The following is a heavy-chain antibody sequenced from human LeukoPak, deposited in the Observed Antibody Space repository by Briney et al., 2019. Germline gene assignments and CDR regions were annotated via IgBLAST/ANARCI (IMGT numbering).Heavy chain of an antibody. CDR3: AREHPYSSSRLFFDY. V-gene: IGHV4-61*02. Sequence: SETLSLTCTVSGGSISSGSYYWSWIRQPAGKGLEWIGRIYTSGSTNYNPSLKSRVTISVDTSKNQFSLKLSSVTAADTAVYYCAREHPYSSSRLFFDYWGQGTLVTVSS. D-gene: IGHD6-6*01. CDR2: IYTSGST. CDR1: GGSISSGSYY. J-gene: IGHJ4*02.